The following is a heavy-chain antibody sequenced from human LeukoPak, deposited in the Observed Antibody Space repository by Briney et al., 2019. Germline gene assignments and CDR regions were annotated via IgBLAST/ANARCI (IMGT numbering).Heavy chain of an antibody. CDR3: ARDRTGRNTAQDDY. J-gene: IGHJ4*02. Sequence: SETLSLTCSVSGYSISSGYYWGWIRQPPGRGLEGIGSIYYTGGTLYNPSLKSRVSMSVDTSTNQFSPKLTSVTAADTAVYYCARDRTGRNTAQDDYWGQGTLVTVSS. V-gene: IGHV4-38-2*02. CDR2: IYYTGGT. D-gene: IGHD5-18*01. CDR1: GYSISSGYY.